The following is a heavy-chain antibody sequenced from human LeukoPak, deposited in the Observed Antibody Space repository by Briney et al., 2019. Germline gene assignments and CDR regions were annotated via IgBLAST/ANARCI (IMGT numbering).Heavy chain of an antibody. D-gene: IGHD2-2*01. CDR3: ARVGCSSTSCYPPRDYYYGMDV. J-gene: IGHJ6*02. Sequence: GGSLRLSCAASGFTFSSYSMNWVRQAPGKGLEWVSSISSSSSYIYYADSVKGRFTISRDNAKNSLYLQMNSPRAEDTAVYYCARVGCSSTSCYPPRDYYYGMDVWGQGTTVTVSS. CDR2: ISSSSSYI. CDR1: GFTFSSYS. V-gene: IGHV3-21*01.